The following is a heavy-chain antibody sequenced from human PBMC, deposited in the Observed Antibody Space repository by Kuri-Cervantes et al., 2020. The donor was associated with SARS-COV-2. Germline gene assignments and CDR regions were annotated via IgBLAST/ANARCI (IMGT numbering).Heavy chain of an antibody. D-gene: IGHD2-21*01. CDR1: GFTVSSNY. J-gene: IGHJ4*02. CDR2: FYSCGST. V-gene: IGHV3-66*03. Sequence: GESLKISCASSGFTVSSNYMSWGRQAPGKGLEGVSVFYSCGSTYYADSVKGRLTISRDNSKTTLYLQMNSLRAEDTAVYYCAKIPKFIRATRSDYWGQGTMVTVSS. CDR3: AKIPKFIRATRSDY.